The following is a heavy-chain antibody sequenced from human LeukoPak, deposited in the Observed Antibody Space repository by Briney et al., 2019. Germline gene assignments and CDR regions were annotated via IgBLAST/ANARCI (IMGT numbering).Heavy chain of an antibody. CDR1: GGTFSSYA. Sequence: ASVKVSCKASGGTFSSYAISWVRQAPGQGLEWMGGIIPIFGTANYAQKFQGRVTITADESTSTAYMELSSLRSEDAAVYYCARFMRPYYFDYWGQGTLVTVSS. J-gene: IGHJ4*02. D-gene: IGHD3-16*01. V-gene: IGHV1-69*13. CDR2: IIPIFGTA. CDR3: ARFMRPYYFDY.